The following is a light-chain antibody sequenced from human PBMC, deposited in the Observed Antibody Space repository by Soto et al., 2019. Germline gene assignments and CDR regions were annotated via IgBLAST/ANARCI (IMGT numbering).Light chain of an antibody. CDR2: VAS. Sequence: DIQMTQSPSSLSASVGDRVTITCRASQSVGTYVSWYQQKEGKAPKLLINVASTSQSGVASTFSGSGSGTDFTLAISSLQPEDFATYYCQQSASTPQTFGGGTRVEIK. V-gene: IGKV1-39*01. CDR3: QQSASTPQT. J-gene: IGKJ4*01. CDR1: QSVGTY.